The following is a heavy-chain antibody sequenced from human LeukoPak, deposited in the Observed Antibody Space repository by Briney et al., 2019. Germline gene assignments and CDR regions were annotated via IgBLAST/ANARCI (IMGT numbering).Heavy chain of an antibody. CDR1: GFTFSTYN. V-gene: IGHV3-48*04. CDR2: ISSSGSTI. Sequence: GGSLRLSCAASGFTFSTYNMNWVRQGPGKGLEWVSYISSSGSTIYYADSVKGRFTISRDNAKNSLYLQMNSLRAEDTAVYYCAELGITMIGGVWGKGTTVTISS. CDR3: AELGITMIGGV. D-gene: IGHD3-10*02. J-gene: IGHJ6*04.